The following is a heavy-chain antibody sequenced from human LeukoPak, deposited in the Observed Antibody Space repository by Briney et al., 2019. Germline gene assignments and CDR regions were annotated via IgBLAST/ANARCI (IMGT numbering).Heavy chain of an antibody. Sequence: SQTLSLTCAISVDSVSSNSAAWNCIRQSPSRGLEWLGTTYYKSTWYNEYAASVKRRITINPDTSNNHFSLRLNSVIPEDTAVYSCARAPIHYNCNDPFDYWGQGTLVTVSS. J-gene: IGHJ4*02. V-gene: IGHV6-1*01. CDR2: TYYKSTWYN. D-gene: IGHD1-1*01. CDR3: ARAPIHYNCNDPFDY. CDR1: VDSVSSNSAA.